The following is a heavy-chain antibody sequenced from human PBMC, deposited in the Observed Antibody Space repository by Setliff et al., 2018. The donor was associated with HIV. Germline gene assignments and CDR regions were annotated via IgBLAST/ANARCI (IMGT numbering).Heavy chain of an antibody. J-gene: IGHJ6*02. CDR3: AREGRITSFGVIIPGSNALDV. V-gene: IGHV3-48*01. D-gene: IGHD3-3*01. CDR2: FYSNGNT. CDR1: GFTFSTFS. Sequence: PGGSLRLSCAASGFTFSTFSMSWVRQAPGKGLEWVSVFYSNGNTYYADSVKGRFTISRDNAKNSLYLQMNSLRAEDTAVYYCAREGRITSFGVIIPGSNALDVWGQGTTVTVSS.